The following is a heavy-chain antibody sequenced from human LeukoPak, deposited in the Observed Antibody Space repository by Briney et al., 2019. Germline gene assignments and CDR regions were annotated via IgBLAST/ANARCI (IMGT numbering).Heavy chain of an antibody. D-gene: IGHD3-10*01. CDR2: ISGTAGST. CDR3: AKETSMQLWNYYYFDY. V-gene: IGHV3-23*01. Sequence: GGSLRLSCAASGFTFSSYSMKWVRQAPGKGLEWVSGISGTAGSTYYADSVKGRFTISRDNSKNTLYLLMSSLRVDDTAVYYCAKETSMQLWNYYYFDYWGQGALVTVSS. CDR1: GFTFSSYS. J-gene: IGHJ4*02.